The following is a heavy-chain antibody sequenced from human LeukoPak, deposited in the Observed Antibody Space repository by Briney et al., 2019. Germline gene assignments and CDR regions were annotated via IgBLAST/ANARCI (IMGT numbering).Heavy chain of an antibody. Sequence: GGSLRLSCAASGFTFSSYSMNWVRQAPGKGLEWVSSISSSSSYIYYADSVKGRFTISRDNAKNPLYLQMNSLRAEDTAVYYCARDKYSGSYQGAFDIWGQGTMVTVSS. V-gene: IGHV3-21*01. J-gene: IGHJ3*02. CDR1: GFTFSSYS. D-gene: IGHD1-26*01. CDR3: ARDKYSGSYQGAFDI. CDR2: ISSSSSYI.